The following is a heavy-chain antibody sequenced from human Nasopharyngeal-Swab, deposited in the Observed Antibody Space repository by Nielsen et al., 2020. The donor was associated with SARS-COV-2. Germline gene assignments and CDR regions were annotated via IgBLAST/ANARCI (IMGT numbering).Heavy chain of an antibody. CDR1: GYTFTSYD. CDR3: ARVYCSSTSCFYGMDV. Sequence: ASVKVSCKASGYTFTSYDINWVRQAPGQGLEWMGWMNPNSGNTGYAQKFQGRVTITRNTSISTAYMELSSLRSEDTAVYYCARVYCSSTSCFYGMDVWGQGTTVTVSS. J-gene: IGHJ6*02. V-gene: IGHV1-8*03. CDR2: MNPNSGNT. D-gene: IGHD2-2*01.